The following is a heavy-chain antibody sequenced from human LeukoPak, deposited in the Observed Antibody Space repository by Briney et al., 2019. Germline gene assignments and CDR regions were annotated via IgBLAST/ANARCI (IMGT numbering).Heavy chain of an antibody. CDR1: GYSFTAFY. J-gene: IGHJ4*02. CDR2: INPNSGDT. D-gene: IGHD1-1*01. Sequence: ASVKVSCKTSGYSFTAFYIHRVRQAPGQGLEWMGWINPNSGDTNYAQKFQGRVTMTRDTSINTAFMELSRLRSDDTAVYYCARDRHWNQGNFDYWGQGTLVTVST. CDR3: ARDRHWNQGNFDY. V-gene: IGHV1-2*02.